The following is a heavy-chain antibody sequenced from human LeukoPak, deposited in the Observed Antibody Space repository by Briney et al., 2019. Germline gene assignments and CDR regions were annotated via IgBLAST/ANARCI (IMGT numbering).Heavy chain of an antibody. D-gene: IGHD3-22*01. CDR3: ARGIDTAMVTWEKDYYGSSGYHYFDY. CDR2: IYYSGST. V-gene: IGHV4-59*01. CDR1: GGSISSYY. J-gene: IGHJ4*02. Sequence: SETLSLTCTVSGGSISSYYWSWIRQPPGKGLEWIGYIYYSGSTNYNPSLKSRVTISVDTSKNQFSLKLSSVTAADTAVYYCARGIDTAMVTWEKDYYGSSGYHYFDYWGQGTLVTVSS.